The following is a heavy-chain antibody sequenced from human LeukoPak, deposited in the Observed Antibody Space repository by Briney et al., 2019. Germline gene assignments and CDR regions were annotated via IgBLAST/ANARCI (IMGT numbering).Heavy chain of an antibody. CDR2: IYTSGST. V-gene: IGHV4-61*02. CDR3: ARDLDTTVTMKGMDV. CDR1: GGSISSGSYY. Sequence: NSSETLSLTCTVSGGSISSGSYYWSWIRQPAGKGLEWIGRIYTSGSTNYNPSLRSRVTISIDTSKNQFSLRLTSVTAADTAVYYCARDLDTTVTMKGMDVWGKGTTVTVSS. J-gene: IGHJ6*04. D-gene: IGHD4-17*01.